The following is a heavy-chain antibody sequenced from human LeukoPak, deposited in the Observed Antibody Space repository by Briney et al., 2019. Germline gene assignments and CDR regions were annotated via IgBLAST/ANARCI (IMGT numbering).Heavy chain of an antibody. Sequence: SETLSLTCTVSGGSIGSYYWSWIQQPAGKGLEWIGRIYTSGSTGYNPSLKSRVTMSVGTSKNQFSLKLSSVTAADTAVYYCGRVDLRAAYFDYWGQGTLVTVSS. CDR2: IYTSGST. J-gene: IGHJ4*02. D-gene: IGHD2-15*01. CDR3: GRVDLRAAYFDY. V-gene: IGHV4-4*07. CDR1: GGSIGSYY.